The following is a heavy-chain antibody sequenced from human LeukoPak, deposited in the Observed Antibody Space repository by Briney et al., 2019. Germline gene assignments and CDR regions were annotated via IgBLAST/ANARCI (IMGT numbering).Heavy chain of an antibody. V-gene: IGHV4-31*03. CDR1: GGSISSGGYY. Sequence: SQTLSLTCTVSGGSISSGGYYWSWIRQHPGKGLEWIGYIYYSGSTYYNPSLKSRVTISVDTSKNQFSLKLSSVTAADTAVYYCARDPMTTVTTNAFDIWAKGQWSPSLQ. D-gene: IGHD4-17*01. CDR2: IYYSGST. J-gene: IGHJ3*02. CDR3: ARDPMTTVTTNAFDI.